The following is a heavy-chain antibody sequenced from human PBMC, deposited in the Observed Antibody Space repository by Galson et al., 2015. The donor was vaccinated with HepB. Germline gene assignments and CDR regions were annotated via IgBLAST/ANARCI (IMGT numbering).Heavy chain of an antibody. CDR2: ISYDGSNK. D-gene: IGHD3-9*01. Sequence: SLRLSCAASGFTFSSYAMHWVRQAPGKGLEWVAVISYDGSNKYYADSVKGRFTISRDNSKNTLYLQMNSLRAEDTAVYYCARDLGIFDWLFGYWGQGTLVTVSS. V-gene: IGHV3-30-3*01. CDR1: GFTFSSYA. CDR3: ARDLGIFDWLFGY. J-gene: IGHJ4*02.